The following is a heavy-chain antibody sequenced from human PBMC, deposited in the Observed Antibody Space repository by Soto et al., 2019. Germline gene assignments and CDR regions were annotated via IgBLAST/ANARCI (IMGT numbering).Heavy chain of an antibody. CDR1: GGSISSYY. CDR2: IYYSGST. J-gene: IGHJ3*02. V-gene: IGHV4-59*08. Sequence: PSETLSLTCTVSGGSISSYYWSWIRQPPGKGLEWIGYIYYSGSTNYNPTLKSRVTISVDTSKNQFSLKLSSVTAADTAVYYCGRDYGSGSYGAFDIWGQGTMVTVSS. D-gene: IGHD3-10*01. CDR3: GRDYGSGSYGAFDI.